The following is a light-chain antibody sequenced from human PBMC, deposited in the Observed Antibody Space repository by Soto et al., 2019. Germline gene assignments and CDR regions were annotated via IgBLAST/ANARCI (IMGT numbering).Light chain of an antibody. V-gene: IGLV2-8*01. CDR2: EVS. Sequence: QSALTQPPSASGSPGQSVTISCTGTSSDVGGYNSVSWYQQHPGKAPKLMIYEVSKRPSGVPDRFSGSKSGNTASLTVSGLQAEDEADYYCNSYSGSNKYLVFGGGTKLTVL. J-gene: IGLJ2*01. CDR1: SSDVGGYNS. CDR3: NSYSGSNKYLV.